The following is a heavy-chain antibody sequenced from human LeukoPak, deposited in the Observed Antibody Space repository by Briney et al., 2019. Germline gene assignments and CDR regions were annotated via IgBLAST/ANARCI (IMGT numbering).Heavy chain of an antibody. V-gene: IGHV3-48*01. CDR1: GFTFSSYS. CDR3: ASLNDFFDY. Sequence: GSLRLSCAASGFTFSSYSMNWVRQAPGKGLEWVSYISSSSSTIYYADSVKGRFTISRDNAKNSLYLQMNSLRAEDTAVYYCASLNDFFDYWGQGTLVTVSS. J-gene: IGHJ4*02. CDR2: ISSSSSTI.